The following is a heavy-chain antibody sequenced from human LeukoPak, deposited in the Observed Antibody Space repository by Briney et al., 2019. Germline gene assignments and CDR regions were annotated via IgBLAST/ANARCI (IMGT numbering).Heavy chain of an antibody. CDR1: GGSISSGGYY. J-gene: IGHJ4*02. CDR2: IYHSGST. V-gene: IGHV4-30-2*01. Sequence: PSETLSLTCTVSGGSISSGGYYWSWIRQPPGKGLEWIGYIYHSGSTYYNPSLKSRVTISVDRSKNQFSLKLSSVTAADTAVYYCARVRVDSSGSTDYFDYWGQGTLVTVSS. CDR3: ARVRVDSSGSTDYFDY. D-gene: IGHD3-22*01.